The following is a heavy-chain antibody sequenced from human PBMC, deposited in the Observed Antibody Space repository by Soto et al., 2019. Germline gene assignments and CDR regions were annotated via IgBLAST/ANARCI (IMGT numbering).Heavy chain of an antibody. CDR3: AKDPDRGYSYGRLAY. Sequence: GGSLRLSCAASGFTFSSYAMSWVRQAPGKGLEWVSAISGSGGSTYYADSVKGRFTISRDNSKNTLYLQMNSLRAEDTAVYYCAKDPDRGYSYGRLAYWGQGTLVTVSS. J-gene: IGHJ4*02. D-gene: IGHD5-18*01. CDR1: GFTFSSYA. V-gene: IGHV3-23*01. CDR2: ISGSGGST.